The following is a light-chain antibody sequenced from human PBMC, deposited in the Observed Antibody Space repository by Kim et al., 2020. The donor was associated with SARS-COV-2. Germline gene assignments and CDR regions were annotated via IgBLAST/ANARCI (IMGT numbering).Light chain of an antibody. J-gene: IGKJ2*01. CDR1: QSLLHRNGNNY. V-gene: IGKV2-28*01. CDR3: MQALQTPYT. Sequence: EPASISCRSRQSLLHRNGNNYFDWYLQKPGQSPQVVIYLGSNRASGVPDRFSGSGSGTDFTLKISRVEAEDVGVYYCMQALQTPYTFGQGTKLEI. CDR2: LGS.